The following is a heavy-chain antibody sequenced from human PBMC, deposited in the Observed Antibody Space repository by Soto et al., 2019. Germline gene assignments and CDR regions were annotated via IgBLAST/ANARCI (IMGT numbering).Heavy chain of an antibody. CDR2: INPSGGST. V-gene: IGHV1-46*03. D-gene: IGHD2-2*01. Sequence: GASVKVSCKASGYTFTSYYMHWVRQAPGQGLEWMGIINPSGGSTSYAQKFQGRVTMTRDTSTSTVYMELSSLRSEDTAVYYCARWTALLSSTSIHDAFDIWAKGQWSPSPQ. J-gene: IGHJ3*02. CDR3: ARWTALLSSTSIHDAFDI. CDR1: GYTFTSYY.